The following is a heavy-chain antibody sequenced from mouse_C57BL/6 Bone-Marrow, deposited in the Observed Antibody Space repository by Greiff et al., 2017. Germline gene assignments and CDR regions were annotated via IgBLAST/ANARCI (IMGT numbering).Heavy chain of an antibody. Sequence: QVQLKQSGPELVKPGASVKLSCKASGYTFTSYDIHWVKQRPGQGLEWIGWIYPRDGSTKYNAKFKGKATLTVDTSSSTAYMELHSLTSEGSAVYFCARSSYDPFAYGRQGTLVTVSA. V-gene: IGHV1-85*01. CDR2: IYPRDGST. J-gene: IGHJ3*01. D-gene: IGHD2-3*01. CDR1: GYTFTSYD. CDR3: ARSSYDPFAY.